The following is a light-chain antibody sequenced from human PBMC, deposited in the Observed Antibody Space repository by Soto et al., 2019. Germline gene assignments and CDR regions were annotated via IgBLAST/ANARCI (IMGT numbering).Light chain of an antibody. CDR1: QSVSSY. CDR2: DAS. V-gene: IGKV3-11*01. J-gene: IGKJ1*01. Sequence: EIVLTQSPATLPLSPWEIATLSCRASQSVSSYLAWYQQKPGQAPRLLIYDASNRATGIPARFSGSGSGTDFTLTISSLEPEDFAVYYCQQRSNCPWTFGQGTKVDIK. CDR3: QQRSNCPWT.